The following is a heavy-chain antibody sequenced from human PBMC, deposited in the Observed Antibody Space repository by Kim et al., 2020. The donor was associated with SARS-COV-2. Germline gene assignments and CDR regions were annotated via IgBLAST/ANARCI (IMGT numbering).Heavy chain of an antibody. CDR3: ARDMVSGWYLYYYYGMDV. D-gene: IGHD6-19*01. CDR1: GFTFSSYG. V-gene: IGHV3-33*01. CDR2: IWYDGSNK. Sequence: GGSLRLSYAASGFTFSSYGMHWVRQAPGKGLEWVAVIWYDGSNKYYADSVKGRFTISRDNSKNTLYLQMNSLRAEDTAVYYCARDMVSGWYLYYYYGMDVWGQGTTVTVSS. J-gene: IGHJ6*02.